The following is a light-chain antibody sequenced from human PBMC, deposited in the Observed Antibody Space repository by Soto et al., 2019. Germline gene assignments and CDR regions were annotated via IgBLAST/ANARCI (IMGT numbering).Light chain of an antibody. CDR2: RNN. J-gene: IGLJ3*02. Sequence: QAVVTQPPSASGTPGQRVTISCSGSSSNIGSNYVYWYQQLPGTAPKLLIYRNNQRPPGVPARFSGSKSGTSASLAISGLRSEDEAYYYCAPWDDSPPRVFGGGTKLTVL. CDR3: APWDDSPPRV. CDR1: SSNIGSNY. V-gene: IGLV1-47*01.